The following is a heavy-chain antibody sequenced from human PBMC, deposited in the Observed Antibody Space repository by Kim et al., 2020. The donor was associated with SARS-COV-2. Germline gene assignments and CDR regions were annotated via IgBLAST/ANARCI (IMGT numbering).Heavy chain of an antibody. CDR2: ISSSGNTI. CDR1: GFSFSTYE. Sequence: GGSLRLSCAASGFSFSTYEMNWVRQAPGKGLEWISYISSSGNTILYADSVKGRFSTSRDNLKNSLYLQMNSLRAEDTAVYYCVRDHCNVGTCVSHGKPNGFDPWGQETLVAVSS. D-gene: IGHD2-15*01. V-gene: IGHV3-48*03. CDR3: VRDHCNVGTCVSHGKPNGFDP. J-gene: IGHJ5*02.